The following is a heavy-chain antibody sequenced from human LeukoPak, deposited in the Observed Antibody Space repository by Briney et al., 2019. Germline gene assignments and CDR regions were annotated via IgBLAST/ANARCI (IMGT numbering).Heavy chain of an antibody. CDR2: IYTSEST. CDR3: ARVQAGRNYYYMDV. J-gene: IGHJ6*03. V-gene: IGHV4-4*07. Sequence: SETLSLTCTVSGGSISAYSWSWIRQPAGKGLEWIGRIYTSESTNYNPSLKSRVTMSLDTSKNQFSLRLNSATAADTAVYYCARVQAGRNYYYMDVWGKGTTVTVSS. CDR1: GGSISAYS. D-gene: IGHD4-11*01.